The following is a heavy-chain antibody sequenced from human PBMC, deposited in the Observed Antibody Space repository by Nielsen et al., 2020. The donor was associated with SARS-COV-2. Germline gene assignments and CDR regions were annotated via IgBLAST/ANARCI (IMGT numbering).Heavy chain of an antibody. J-gene: IGHJ3*02. Sequence: GESLKISCVGSGITFSSYEMNWVRQAPGKGLEWVSHISSSGDVTYYADSVKGRFTISRDNANKSLHLQMSGLRGDDTAVYYCAGDLSSLWVAQIDDAFDIWGQGTMVTVSS. V-gene: IGHV3-48*03. CDR1: GITFSSYE. CDR2: ISSSGDVT. CDR3: AGDLSSLWVAQIDDAFDI. D-gene: IGHD5/OR15-5a*01.